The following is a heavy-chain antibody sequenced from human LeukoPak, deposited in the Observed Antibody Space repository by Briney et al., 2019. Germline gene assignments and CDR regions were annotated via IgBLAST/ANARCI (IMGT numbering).Heavy chain of an antibody. CDR2: IRYDGSNK. Sequence: GGSLRLSCAASGFTFSSYGMHWVRQAPGKGLEWVAFIRYDGSNKYYADSVKGRFTISRDNSKNTLYLQMNSLRAEDTAVYYCAKVMGPDYDFWSGSKDDAFDIWGQGTMVTVSS. V-gene: IGHV3-30*02. D-gene: IGHD3-3*01. J-gene: IGHJ3*02. CDR3: AKVMGPDYDFWSGSKDDAFDI. CDR1: GFTFSSYG.